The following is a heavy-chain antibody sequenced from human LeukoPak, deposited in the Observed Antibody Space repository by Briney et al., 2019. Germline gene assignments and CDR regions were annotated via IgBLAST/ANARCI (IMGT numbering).Heavy chain of an antibody. V-gene: IGHV3-43*01. J-gene: IGHJ4*02. CDR3: AKDLSTSGWILEY. CDR2: ISWDAGST. CDR1: GFTFDDYA. D-gene: IGHD2-2*03. Sequence: GGSLRLSCAASGFTFDDYAMHWVRQAPGKGLEWVSVISWDAGSTVYADSVKGRFTISRDNSKNSLYLQMNSLRTDDTALYYCAKDLSTSGWILEYWGQGTLVTVSS.